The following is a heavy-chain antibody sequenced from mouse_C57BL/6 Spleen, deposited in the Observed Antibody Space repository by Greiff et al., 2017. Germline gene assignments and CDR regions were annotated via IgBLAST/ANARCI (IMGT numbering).Heavy chain of an antibody. CDR2: INYDGSST. V-gene: IGHV5-16*01. D-gene: IGHD1-1*01. CDR1: GFTFSDYY. Sequence: EVQVVESEGGLVQPGSSMKLSCTASGFTFSDYYMAWVRPVPEKGLEWVANINYDGSSTYYLDSLKSRFIISRDNAKNILYLQMSSLKSEDTATYYCARERSPYYYGSSYVAYFDYWGQGTTLTVSS. CDR3: ARERSPYYYGSSYVAYFDY. J-gene: IGHJ2*01.